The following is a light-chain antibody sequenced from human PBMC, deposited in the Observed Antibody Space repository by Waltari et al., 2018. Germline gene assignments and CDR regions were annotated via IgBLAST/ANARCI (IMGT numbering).Light chain of an antibody. V-gene: IGLV1-47*01. CDR3: SSWDATLSVVV. Sequence: QSVLTQPPSASGPPGQRVNISCSGSSSNTGRHYVYWYQQLPGTAPKLLIYRNKQRPSGVPDRFSGSKSGPSASLAISGLRSEDEADYFCSSWDATLSVVVFGGGTQLTVL. CDR2: RNK. CDR1: SSNTGRHY. J-gene: IGLJ2*01.